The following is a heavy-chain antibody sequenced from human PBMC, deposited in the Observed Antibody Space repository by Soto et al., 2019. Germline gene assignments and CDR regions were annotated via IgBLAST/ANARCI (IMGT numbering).Heavy chain of an antibody. D-gene: IGHD1-26*01. CDR2: ISSGIT. J-gene: IGHJ4*02. V-gene: IGHV4-39*07. CDR3: ARGPYSRAVGATNPSH. CDR1: GGSISSSSYY. Sequence: SETLSLTCTVSGGSISSSSYYWGWIRQSPVKGLEWIGEISSGITNYNPSLKSRVTISADTSKNQFSLKLSSVTAADTAVYYCARGPYSRAVGATNPSHWGQGTPVTVSS.